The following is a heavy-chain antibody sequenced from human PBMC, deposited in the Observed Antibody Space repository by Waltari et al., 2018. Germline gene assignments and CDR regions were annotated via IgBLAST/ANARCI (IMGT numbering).Heavy chain of an antibody. CDR1: GYTFTSYA. Sequence: QVQLVQSGAEVKKPGASVKVSCKASGYTFTSYAMHWVRQAPGQRLEWMGWINAGNGNTKYSQKFQGRVTITRDTSASTAYMELSSLRSEDTAVYYCARGPDIVVVVAAHSSWFDPWGQGTLVTVSS. D-gene: IGHD2-15*01. J-gene: IGHJ5*02. CDR2: INAGNGNT. CDR3: ARGPDIVVVVAAHSSWFDP. V-gene: IGHV1-3*01.